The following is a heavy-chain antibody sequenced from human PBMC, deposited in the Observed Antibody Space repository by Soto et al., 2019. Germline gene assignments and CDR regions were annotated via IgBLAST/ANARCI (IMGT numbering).Heavy chain of an antibody. CDR2: INHSGST. J-gene: IGHJ5*02. Sequence: QSLTCAVYGGSFSGYYWSWIRQPPGKGLEWIGEINHSGSTNYNPSLKSRVTISVDTSKNQFSLKLSSVTAADTAVYYCARAKGYSYGYVGWFDPWGQGTLVTVSS. V-gene: IGHV4-34*01. D-gene: IGHD5-18*01. CDR3: ARAKGYSYGYVGWFDP. CDR1: GGSFSGYY.